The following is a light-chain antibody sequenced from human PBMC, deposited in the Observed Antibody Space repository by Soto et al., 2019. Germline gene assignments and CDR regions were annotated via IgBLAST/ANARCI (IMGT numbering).Light chain of an antibody. J-gene: IGKJ2*01. Sequence: EIVLTQSPATLSLSPGERATLSCRASRSVSFFLAWYQQRPGQPPRLLIYDASNRATGIPARFSGSGSGTDFTLTISSLEPEDFAVYFCQQRSNWPHTFGQGTKVDIK. CDR2: DAS. CDR3: QQRSNWPHT. V-gene: IGKV3-11*01. CDR1: RSVSFF.